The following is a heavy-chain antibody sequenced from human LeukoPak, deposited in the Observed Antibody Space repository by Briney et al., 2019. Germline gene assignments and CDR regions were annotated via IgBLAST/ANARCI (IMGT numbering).Heavy chain of an antibody. V-gene: IGHV3-48*01. D-gene: IGHD6-19*01. CDR2: ISSSSSTI. CDR1: GFTFSSYS. CDR3: ARGSGSGWSLGWFDP. Sequence: GGSLRLSCAASGFTFSSYSMNWVRQAPGKGLEWVSYISSSSSTIYYADSVKGRFTISRDNSKNTLYLQMNSLRAEDTAVYYCARGSGSGWSLGWFDPWGQGTLVTVSS. J-gene: IGHJ5*02.